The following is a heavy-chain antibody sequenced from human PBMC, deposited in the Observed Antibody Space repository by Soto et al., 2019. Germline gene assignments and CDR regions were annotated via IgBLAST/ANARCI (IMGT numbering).Heavy chain of an antibody. CDR1: GFTFNTYA. Sequence: PGGSLRLSCAASGFTFNTYAMSWVRLAPGKGLEWVSTVTGSGSTFYGDSAKGRFTISRDNSKNTLHLQMNSLRAEDTAMYYCAKHRDCSSSSCPTGHWFDPWGQGTLVTVSS. J-gene: IGHJ5*02. CDR2: VTGSGST. D-gene: IGHD2-2*01. CDR3: AKHRDCSSSSCPTGHWFDP. V-gene: IGHV3-23*01.